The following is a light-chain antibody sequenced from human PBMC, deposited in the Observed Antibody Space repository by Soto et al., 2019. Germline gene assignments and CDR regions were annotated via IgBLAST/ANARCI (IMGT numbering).Light chain of an antibody. CDR3: AAWDASLSGPWVV. J-gene: IGLJ2*01. Sequence: QSVLTQPPSVSGTPGQRVTISCSGSSSNIGSTFVYWFQQLPGTAPKLLISKNSQRPSGVPDRFSGSKSGTSASLAISGLRSEDEADYYCAAWDASLSGPWVVFGGGTKLTVL. CDR2: KNS. CDR1: SSNIGSTF. V-gene: IGLV1-47*01.